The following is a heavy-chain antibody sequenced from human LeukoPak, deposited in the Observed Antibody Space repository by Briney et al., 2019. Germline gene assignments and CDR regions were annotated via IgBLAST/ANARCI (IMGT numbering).Heavy chain of an antibody. CDR2: TRYDESRT. V-gene: IGHV3-30*02. CDR3: AKERQKLVPDIDY. Sequence: GGSLRLSCAASGFIFSNYGMHWVRQAPGKGLEWLAFTRYDESRTYYADSVKGRFSISRDNSKNTLYLQMNNLRPEDTAVYSCAKERQKLVPDIDYWGPGTLVTVSS. D-gene: IGHD3-9*01. J-gene: IGHJ4*02. CDR1: GFIFSNYG.